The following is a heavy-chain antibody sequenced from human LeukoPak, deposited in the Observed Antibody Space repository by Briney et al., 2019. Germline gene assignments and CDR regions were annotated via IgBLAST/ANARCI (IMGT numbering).Heavy chain of an antibody. CDR2: IYPSGTT. J-gene: IGHJ4*02. CDR3: ARLPGSGY. Sequence: PSGTLSLTCAVSGGSISSNNWWSWVRQPPGKWLEWIGEIYPSGTTNYNPSLRSRVTISVDTSKNQFSLKLSSVTAADTAVYYCARLPGSGYWGQGTLVTVSS. D-gene: IGHD6-25*01. CDR1: GGSISSNNW. V-gene: IGHV4-4*02.